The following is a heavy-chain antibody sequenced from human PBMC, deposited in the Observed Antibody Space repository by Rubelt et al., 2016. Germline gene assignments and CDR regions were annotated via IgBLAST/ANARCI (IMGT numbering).Heavy chain of an antibody. CDR3: ASRPAAIGSGYYYYYMDV. Sequence: QVQLQESGPGLVKPSETLSLTCTVSGGSISSYYWSWIRQPPGKGLEWIGYIYYSGSTNYNPSLKSLVTISVDTSKNQFSLKLSSVTAADTAVYYCASRPAAIGSGYYYYYMDVWGKGTTVTVSS. CDR2: IYYSGST. D-gene: IGHD2-2*01. J-gene: IGHJ6*03. V-gene: IGHV4-59*08. CDR1: GGSISSYY.